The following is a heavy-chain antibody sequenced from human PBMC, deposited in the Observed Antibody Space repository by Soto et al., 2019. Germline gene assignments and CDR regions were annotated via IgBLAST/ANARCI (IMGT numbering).Heavy chain of an antibody. Sequence: LRLSCAASGFTFSSYGMHWVRQAPGKGLEWVAVIWYDGSNKYYADSVKGRFTISRGNSKNTLYLQMNSLRAEDTAVYYCAREKIGYSYGSDYYYYGMDVWGQGTTVTVSS. CDR2: IWYDGSNK. J-gene: IGHJ6*02. CDR3: AREKIGYSYGSDYYYYGMDV. CDR1: GFTFSSYG. D-gene: IGHD5-18*01. V-gene: IGHV3-33*01.